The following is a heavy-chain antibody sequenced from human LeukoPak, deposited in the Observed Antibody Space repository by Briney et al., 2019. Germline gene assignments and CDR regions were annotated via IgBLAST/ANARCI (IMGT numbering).Heavy chain of an antibody. D-gene: IGHD1-26*01. V-gene: IGHV3-30*04. J-gene: IGHJ6*02. CDR1: GFIFSNYA. Sequence: PGGSLRLSCAASGFIFSNYAMHWVRQAPGKGLDWVTVISYHGSDKFYADSVKGRFTISRDSSRNTLSLQMNSLRAEDTAVYYCAKDHRDSGNYYYYYGLDVWGQGTMVTVSS. CDR2: ISYHGSDK. CDR3: AKDHRDSGNYYYYYGLDV.